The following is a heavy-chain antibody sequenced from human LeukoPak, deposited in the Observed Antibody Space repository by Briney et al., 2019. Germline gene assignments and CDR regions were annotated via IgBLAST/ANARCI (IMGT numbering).Heavy chain of an antibody. V-gene: IGHV4-59*12. CDR2: IYYSGST. Sequence: PSETLSLTCTVSGGSISSYYWSWIRQPPGKGLEWIGYIYYSGSTNYNPSLKSRVTISVDTSKNQFSLKLSSVTAADTAVYYCARHYSSGWYYYYYYMDVWGKGTTVTISS. D-gene: IGHD6-19*01. J-gene: IGHJ6*03. CDR1: GGSISSYY. CDR3: ARHYSSGWYYYYYYMDV.